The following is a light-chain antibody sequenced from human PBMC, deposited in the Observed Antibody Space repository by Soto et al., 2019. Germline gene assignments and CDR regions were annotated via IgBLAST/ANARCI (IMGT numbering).Light chain of an antibody. CDR3: SSYTSSTTYV. J-gene: IGLJ1*01. CDR1: RSDVGFYNY. CDR2: DVS. Sequence: QSALTQPASVSGSPGQSITISCTGTRSDVGFYNYVSWYQQHPGKAPKLMIYDVSNRPSGVSNRFSGSKSGNTASLTISGLQAEDEADYYCSSYTSSTTYVFGTGTKVTVL. V-gene: IGLV2-14*01.